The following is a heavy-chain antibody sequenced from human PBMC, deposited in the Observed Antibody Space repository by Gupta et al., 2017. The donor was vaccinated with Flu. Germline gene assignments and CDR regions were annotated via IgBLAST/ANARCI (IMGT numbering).Heavy chain of an antibody. CDR3: ARGVVPAGLTVGAFDI. D-gene: IGHD6-13*01. CDR2: IYYSGSA. Sequence: QVQLQESGPGLVKPSQTLSLTCTVSGGSINNGDHCWNWIRQHPEKGLEWIGYIYYSGSAYYNPSLKRRLTISLDPSKTQFSLKLASVTAADTAVYYCARGVVPAGLTVGAFDIWGQGAMVTVSS. CDR1: GGSINNGDHC. V-gene: IGHV4-31*03. J-gene: IGHJ3*02.